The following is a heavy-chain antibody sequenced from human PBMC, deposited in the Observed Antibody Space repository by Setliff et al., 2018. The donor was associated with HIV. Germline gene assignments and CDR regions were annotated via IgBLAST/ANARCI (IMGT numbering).Heavy chain of an antibody. CDR1: GYPFTAYY. V-gene: IGHV1-2*02. D-gene: IGHD4-4*01. J-gene: IGHJ4*02. CDR3: ARVTVSGRGLHF. Sequence: ASVKVSCKASGYPFTAYYLHWVRQAPGQGLEWMGWINPNSGDTAYAQKFQGRVTMTRVTSISTAYMELTRLTSDDTAVYYCARVTVSGRGLHFWGQGTLVTVSS. CDR2: INPNSGDT.